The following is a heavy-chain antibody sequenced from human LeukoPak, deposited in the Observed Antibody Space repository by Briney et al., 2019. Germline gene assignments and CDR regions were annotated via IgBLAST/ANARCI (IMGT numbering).Heavy chain of an antibody. Sequence: PGGSLRLSCAASGFTFSSYGMHWVRQAPGKGLEWVAVIWYDGSNKYYADSVKGRFTISRDNSKNTLYLQMNSLRAEDTAVYYCAKDWRYHDSSGYPDYWGQGTLVTVSS. CDR2: IWYDGSNK. D-gene: IGHD3-22*01. J-gene: IGHJ4*02. CDR1: GFTFSSYG. V-gene: IGHV3-33*06. CDR3: AKDWRYHDSSGYPDY.